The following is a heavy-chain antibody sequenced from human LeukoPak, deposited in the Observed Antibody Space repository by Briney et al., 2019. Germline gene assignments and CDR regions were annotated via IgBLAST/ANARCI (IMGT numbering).Heavy chain of an antibody. CDR1: GYSFTSYW. V-gene: IGHV5-51*01. D-gene: IGHD3-16*01. J-gene: IGHJ4*02. CDR3: ARGMYYFDY. CDR2: IYPADSDT. Sequence: KIGESLKISCKGSGYSFTSYWIGWVRQMPRKGLEWMGIIYPADSDTRYRPSFQGQVTISADKAISTAYLQWSSLKASDTAMYYCARGMYYFDYWGQGTLVTVSS.